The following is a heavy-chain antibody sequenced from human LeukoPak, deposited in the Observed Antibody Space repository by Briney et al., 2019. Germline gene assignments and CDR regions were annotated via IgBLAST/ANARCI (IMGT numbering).Heavy chain of an antibody. Sequence: SETLSLTCAVYGGSFSGYYWSWIRQPPGKGLEWIGYIYYSGSTNYNPSLKSRVTISVDTSKNQFSLKLSSVTAADTAVYYCASFGGYYFDYWGQGALVTVSS. CDR2: IYYSGST. J-gene: IGHJ4*02. V-gene: IGHV4-59*01. D-gene: IGHD3-22*01. CDR1: GGSFSGYY. CDR3: ASFGGYYFDY.